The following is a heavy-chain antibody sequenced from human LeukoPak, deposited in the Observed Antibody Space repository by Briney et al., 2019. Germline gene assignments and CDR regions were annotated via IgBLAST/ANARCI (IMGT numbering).Heavy chain of an antibody. CDR3: AKGNWFSSADAVW. CDR2: SLGDGET. J-gene: IGHJ4*02. V-gene: IGHV3-23*01. CDR1: GFIFSNYA. D-gene: IGHD3-10*01. Sequence: PGGSLRLSWAASGFIFSNYAMSWVRQTPAGGLEWVSSLGDGETFYADSVKGRFTLPRDDSRNTIYIQLSHMTVEDTAVHYCAKGNWFSSADAVWWGQGTLVTVSS.